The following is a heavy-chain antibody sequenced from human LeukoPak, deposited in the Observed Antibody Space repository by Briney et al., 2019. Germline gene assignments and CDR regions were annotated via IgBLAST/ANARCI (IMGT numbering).Heavy chain of an antibody. CDR2: IYYSGST. CDR3: ARRMDDAFDI. V-gene: IGHV4-59*01. Sequence: PSETLSLTCTVSGVSISTYYWSWIRQPPGKGLERIGYIYYSGSTNYNPSLKSRVTISVDTSKNQFSLKLSSVTAADTAVYYCARRMDDAFDIWGQGTMVTVSS. D-gene: IGHD2-8*01. CDR1: GVSISTYY. J-gene: IGHJ3*02.